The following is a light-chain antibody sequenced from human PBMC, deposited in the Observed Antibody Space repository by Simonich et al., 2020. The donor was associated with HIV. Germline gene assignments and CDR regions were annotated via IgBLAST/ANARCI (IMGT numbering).Light chain of an antibody. Sequence: EIVMTQSPATLSVSPGERATLSCRASQRVSSNLAWYQPKPGQAPRLLIYGASTRATGFPARCSGSGSGTEFTLTISSLQSEDVAVYYCQHYNSWPPMCTFGQGTKLEIK. V-gene: IGKV3-15*01. CDR2: GAS. J-gene: IGKJ2*02. CDR3: QHYNSWPPMCT. CDR1: QRVSSN.